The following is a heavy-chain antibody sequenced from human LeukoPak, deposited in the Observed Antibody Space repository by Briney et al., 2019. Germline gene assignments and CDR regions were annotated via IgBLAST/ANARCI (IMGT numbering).Heavy chain of an antibody. Sequence: SGTLSLTCAVSGGSISSSYWWSWVHQPPGKVEEWIGKIYHSGSTNYNRSLKSRVTISVDKSKNQFSLKLNSVTAADTAVYYCATRVGDSSGYYVTYFDYWGQGTLVTVSS. CDR1: GGSISSSYW. J-gene: IGHJ4*02. CDR2: IYHSGST. V-gene: IGHV4-4*02. D-gene: IGHD3-22*01. CDR3: ATRVGDSSGYYVTYFDY.